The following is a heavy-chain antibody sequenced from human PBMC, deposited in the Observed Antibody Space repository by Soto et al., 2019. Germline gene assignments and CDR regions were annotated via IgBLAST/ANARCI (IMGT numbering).Heavy chain of an antibody. V-gene: IGHV4-59*11. Sequence: TETLSLTCTVSGGSMSSHYWTWLRQPPGKGLEWIGYISYSGSTYYNPSLKSRVTISADTSRNQFSLKLSSVIAADTAVYYCARADPDASVGYWGQGTLVTVSS. CDR1: GGSMSSHY. CDR2: ISYSGST. D-gene: IGHD3-16*01. J-gene: IGHJ4*02. CDR3: ARADPDASVGY.